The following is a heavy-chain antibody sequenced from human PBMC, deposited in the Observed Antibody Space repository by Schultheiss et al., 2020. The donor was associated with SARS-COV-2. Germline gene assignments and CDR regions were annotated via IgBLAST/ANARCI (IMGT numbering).Heavy chain of an antibody. V-gene: IGHV4-59*01. J-gene: IGHJ6*03. CDR3: ARDRDYYYYMDV. CDR2: IYYSGST. Sequence: SETLSLTCAVYGGSFSGYYWSWIRQPAGKGLEWIGYIYYSGSTNYNPSLKSRVTISVDTSKNQFSLKLSSVTAADTAVYYCARDRDYYYYMDVWGKGTTVTVSS. CDR1: GGSFSGYY.